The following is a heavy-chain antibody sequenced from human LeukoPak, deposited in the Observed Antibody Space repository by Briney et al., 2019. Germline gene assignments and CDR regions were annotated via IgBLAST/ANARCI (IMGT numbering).Heavy chain of an antibody. CDR1: GYTFTGYY. Sequence: GASVKVSCKASGYTFTGYYMHWVRQAPGQGLEWMGWISAYNGNTNYAQKLQGRVTMTTDTSTSTAYMELRSLRSDDTAVYYCARDGGSYSSWYSNDAFDIWGQGTMVTVSS. CDR3: ARDGGSYSSWYSNDAFDI. CDR2: ISAYNGNT. J-gene: IGHJ3*02. V-gene: IGHV1-18*04. D-gene: IGHD6-13*01.